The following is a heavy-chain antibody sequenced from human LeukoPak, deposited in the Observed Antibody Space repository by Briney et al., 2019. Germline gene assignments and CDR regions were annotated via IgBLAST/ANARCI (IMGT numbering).Heavy chain of an antibody. CDR2: ISAYNGNT. J-gene: IGHJ4*02. V-gene: IGHV1-18*01. D-gene: IGHD3-16*01. CDR3: ARDRGTSYDYVWGSPGDY. Sequence: ASVKVSCKASGYTFTSYGISWVRQAPGQGLEWMGWISAYNGNTNYAQKLQGRVTVTTDTSTSTAYMELRSLRSDDTAVYYCARDRGTSYDYVWGSPGDYWGQGTLVTVSS. CDR1: GYTFTSYG.